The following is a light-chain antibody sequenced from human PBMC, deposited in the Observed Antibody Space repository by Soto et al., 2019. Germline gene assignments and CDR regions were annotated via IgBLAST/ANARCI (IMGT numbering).Light chain of an antibody. V-gene: IGKV3-11*01. J-gene: IGKJ1*01. CDR2: AAS. Sequence: EIVMTQSPVTLSVSPGERATLSCRASQSVGSSLAWYQQTLGQAPRLLIYAASDRATGIPGRFSGSGSGTDFTLIISSLEPEDFAFYYCQQGNTWPWTFGQGTKVDIK. CDR3: QQGNTWPWT. CDR1: QSVGSS.